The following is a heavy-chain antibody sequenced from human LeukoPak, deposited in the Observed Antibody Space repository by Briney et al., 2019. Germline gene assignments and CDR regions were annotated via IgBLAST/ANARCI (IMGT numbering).Heavy chain of an antibody. V-gene: IGHV3-30*03. CDR3: ARDQSDILTPLDY. CDR2: ISYDGSNK. CDR1: GFTFSSYG. D-gene: IGHD3-9*01. J-gene: IGHJ4*02. Sequence: GGSLRLSCAASGFTFSSYGMHWVRQAPGKGLEWVAVISYDGSNKYYADSVKGRFTISRDNSKNTLYLQMNSLRAEDSAVYYCARDQSDILTPLDYWGQGTLVTVSS.